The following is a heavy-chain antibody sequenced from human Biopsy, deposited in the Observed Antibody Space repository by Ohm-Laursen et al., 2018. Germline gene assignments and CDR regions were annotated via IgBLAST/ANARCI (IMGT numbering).Heavy chain of an antibody. CDR1: GFTFSSYG. D-gene: IGHD2-8*01. CDR2: IWYDGSNK. V-gene: IGHV3-33*06. J-gene: IGHJ4*02. Sequence: SLRLSCTASGFTFSSYGMHWVRQAPGKGLAWVAAIWYDGSNKNYADSVKGRFTISRDNSKNTLYLQMNSLRGEDSAVYYCAKCMTEGSNYYFHHCGQGTLVTVSS. CDR3: AKCMTEGSNYYFHH.